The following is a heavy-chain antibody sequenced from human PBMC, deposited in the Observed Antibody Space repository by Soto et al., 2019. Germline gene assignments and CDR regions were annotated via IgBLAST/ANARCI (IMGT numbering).Heavy chain of an antibody. Sequence: QVQLVESGGGVVQPGRSLRLSCAASGCTFSSYGMHWVRQAPSKGLEWVAVISYDGSNKYYADSVKGRFTISRDNSKNTLYLQMNSLRAEDTAVYYCATPLVGDADWYFDLWGRGTLVTVSS. CDR2: ISYDGSNK. D-gene: IGHD3-10*01. CDR3: ATPLVGDADWYFDL. V-gene: IGHV3-30*03. CDR1: GCTFSSYG. J-gene: IGHJ2*01.